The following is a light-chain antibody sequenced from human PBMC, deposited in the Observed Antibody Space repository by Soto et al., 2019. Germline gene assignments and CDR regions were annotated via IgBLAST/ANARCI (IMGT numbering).Light chain of an antibody. CDR3: QQYSGFPRT. CDR2: GES. Sequence: EIVLTQSPDTLALSPGEIATLSCRASQTVTTDYLAWYQQRPGQHTRLLIYGESSRATGIPDRFSGSGSGTDFTLTISRPEPEDVAVYYCQQYSGFPRTFGQGAKVEI. CDR1: QTVTTDY. J-gene: IGKJ1*01. V-gene: IGKV3-20*01.